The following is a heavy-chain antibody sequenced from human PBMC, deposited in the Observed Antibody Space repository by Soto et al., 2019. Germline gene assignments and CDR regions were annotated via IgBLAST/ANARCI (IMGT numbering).Heavy chain of an antibody. CDR3: VRDIGGVTASDAFDV. J-gene: IGHJ3*01. CDR1: GFTFSHYW. D-gene: IGHD2-21*02. V-gene: IGHV3-74*01. Sequence: EVQLVESGGGLVQPGGSLRLSCAASGFTFSHYWMHWVRQTPGKGLVWISRINSDGSTTSSADSVRGRFSMSRDNAKNALYLQMNSLRADDTAVYFCVRDIGGVTASDAFDVWGHGTMVTVSS. CDR2: INSDGSTT.